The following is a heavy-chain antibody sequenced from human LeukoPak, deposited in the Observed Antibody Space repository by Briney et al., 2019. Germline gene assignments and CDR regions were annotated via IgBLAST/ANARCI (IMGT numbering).Heavy chain of an antibody. CDR1: GGSISSGDYY. CDR3: ARESYYDYYFDY. V-gene: IGHV4-30-4*01. J-gene: IGHJ4*02. Sequence: SQTLSLTCTVSGGSISSGDYYWSWIRQPPGKGLEWIGYIYYSGSTYYSPSLKSRVTISIDTSKNQFSLKLSSVTAADTAVYFCARESYYDYYFDYWGKEPLVPVPS. CDR2: IYYSGST. D-gene: IGHD3-22*01.